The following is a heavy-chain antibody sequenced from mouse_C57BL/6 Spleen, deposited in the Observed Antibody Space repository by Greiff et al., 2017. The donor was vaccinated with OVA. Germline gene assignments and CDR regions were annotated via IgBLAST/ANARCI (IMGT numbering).Heavy chain of an antibody. CDR3: TRAQIYAGYAMDY. J-gene: IGHJ4*01. CDR1: GYTFTDYE. V-gene: IGHV1-15*01. CDR2: IDPETGGT. D-gene: IGHD2-3*01. Sequence: VQLQQSGAELVRPGASVTLSCKASGYTFTDYEMHWVKQTPVHGLEWIGAIDPETGGTDYNQKFKGKAILTADKSSSTAYMELRSLTSEDSAVYYCTRAQIYAGYAMDYWGQGTSVTVSS.